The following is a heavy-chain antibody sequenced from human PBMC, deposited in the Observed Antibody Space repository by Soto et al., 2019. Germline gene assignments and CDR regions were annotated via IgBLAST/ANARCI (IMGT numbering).Heavy chain of an antibody. V-gene: IGHV3-49*04. CDR1: GFTFRSYG. J-gene: IGHJ4*02. D-gene: IGHD3-10*01. CDR2: IRSKAYGGTT. CDR3: TRPLGELHTSDY. Sequence: GGSLRLSCTASGFTFRSYGMSWVRQAPGKGLEWVGFIRSKAYGGTTEYAASVKGRFTISRDDSKSIAYLQMNSLKAEDTAVYYCTRPLGELHTSDYWGQGTLVTAPQ.